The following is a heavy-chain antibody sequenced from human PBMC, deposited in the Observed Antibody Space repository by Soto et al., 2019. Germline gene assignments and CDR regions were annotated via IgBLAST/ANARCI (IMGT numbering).Heavy chain of an antibody. CDR2: ITCDGSNT. D-gene: IGHD3-10*01. Sequence: GGSLRLSCAASGFTFSSYAMSWVRQAPGKGLEWVSGITCDGSNTYYADSVKGRFTISRDNSKNTLYLQMNSLRAEDTAVYYCAKDKITMVRGAPGSIDYWGQGTLVTVSS. CDR3: AKDKITMVRGAPGSIDY. J-gene: IGHJ4*02. CDR1: GFTFSSYA. V-gene: IGHV3-23*01.